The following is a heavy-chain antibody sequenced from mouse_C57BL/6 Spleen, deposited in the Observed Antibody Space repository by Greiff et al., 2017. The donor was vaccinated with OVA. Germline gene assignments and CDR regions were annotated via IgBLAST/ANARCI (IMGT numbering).Heavy chain of an antibody. CDR3: ASSIYYDYDGFAY. J-gene: IGHJ3*01. V-gene: IGHV1-52*01. CDR2: IDPSDSET. Sequence: QVQLQQSGAELVRPGSSVKLSCKASGYTFTSYWMHWVKQRPIQGLEWIGNIDPSDSETHYNQKFKDKATLTVDKSSSTAYMQLSSLTSEDSAVYYCASSIYYDYDGFAYWGQGTLVTVSA. D-gene: IGHD2-4*01. CDR1: GYTFTSYW.